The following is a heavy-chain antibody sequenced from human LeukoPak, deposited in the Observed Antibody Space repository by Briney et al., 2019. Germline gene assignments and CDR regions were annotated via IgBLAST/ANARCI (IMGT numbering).Heavy chain of an antibody. J-gene: IGHJ4*02. CDR3: AEITMVRGVKN. Sequence: LETLSLTCTVSGGSISSYYWSWIRQPPGKGLEWIGYIYYSGSTNYNPSLKSRVTISVDTSKNQFSLKLSSVTAADTAVYYCAEITMVRGVKNWGQGTLVTVSS. V-gene: IGHV4-59*01. D-gene: IGHD3-10*01. CDR1: GGSISSYY. CDR2: IYYSGST.